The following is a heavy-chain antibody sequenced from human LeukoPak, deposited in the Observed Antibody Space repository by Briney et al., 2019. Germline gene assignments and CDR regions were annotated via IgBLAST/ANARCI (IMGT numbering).Heavy chain of an antibody. V-gene: IGHV3-23*01. CDR1: GFTFITYG. CDR2: SSGSDGRT. D-gene: IGHD1-26*01. CDR3: EKEENSGSLITLDY. J-gene: IGHJ4*02. Sequence: GGSLRLSCAASGFTFITYGMSWVRQAPGKGLEWVSASSGSDGRTYYADPVKGRFTISRDNSKNTLYLQLNSLRAEDTAVYYCEKEENSGSLITLDYWGQGTLVTVSS.